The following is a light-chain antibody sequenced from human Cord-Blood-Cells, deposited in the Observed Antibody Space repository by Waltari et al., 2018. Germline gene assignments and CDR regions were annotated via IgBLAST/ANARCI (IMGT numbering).Light chain of an antibody. CDR1: SSNIGSNY. Sequence: QSVLTQPPSPSGTPGQRVTISCSGTSSNIGSNYVSSYQQLPGTAPKLLIYRNNQRPSGVPDRFSGSKSGTSASLAISGLRSEDEADYYCAAWDDSLSGWVFGGGTKLTVL. CDR2: RNN. J-gene: IGLJ3*02. CDR3: AAWDDSLSGWV. V-gene: IGLV1-47*01.